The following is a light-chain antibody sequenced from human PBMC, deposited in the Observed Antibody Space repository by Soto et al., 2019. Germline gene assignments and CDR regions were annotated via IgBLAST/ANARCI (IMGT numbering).Light chain of an antibody. CDR3: QQYNNWPLT. Sequence: VMTPSPATLSVSPVQDAPPSGRASHRVSNYLAWYQQRPGQAPRLLIYGASTRATGIPARFSGSASGTEFTLTISSLQSEEFAIYYCQQYNNWPLTFGGGTKVDIK. J-gene: IGKJ4*01. CDR1: HRVSNY. CDR2: GAS. V-gene: IGKV3-15*01.